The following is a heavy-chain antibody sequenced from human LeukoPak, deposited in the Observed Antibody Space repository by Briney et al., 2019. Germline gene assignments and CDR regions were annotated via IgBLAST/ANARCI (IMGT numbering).Heavy chain of an antibody. CDR1: GFTFDDYA. CDR2: IRDDGSNK. Sequence: GGSLRLSCAASGFTFDDYAMNWVRQAPGKGLEWVAFIRDDGSNKYYVDSVKGRFTISRDNSKNTLYLQMNSLRAEDTAVYYCAKPSLYYYDTSGYYRYWYFDLWGRGTLVTVSS. CDR3: AKPSLYYYDTSGYYRYWYFDL. D-gene: IGHD3-22*01. V-gene: IGHV3-30*02. J-gene: IGHJ2*01.